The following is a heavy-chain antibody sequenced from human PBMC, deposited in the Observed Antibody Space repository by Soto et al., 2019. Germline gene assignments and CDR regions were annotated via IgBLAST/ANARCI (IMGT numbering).Heavy chain of an antibody. V-gene: IGHV3-7*01. Sequence: GGSLRLSCAASGFTFSSYWMSWVRQAPGKGLEWVANIKQDGSEKYYVDSVKGRFTISRDNAKNSLYLQMNSLRAEDMAVYYCARGYGSGSYNAFDIWGQGTMVTVSS. CDR2: IKQDGSEK. CDR3: ARGYGSGSYNAFDI. J-gene: IGHJ3*02. CDR1: GFTFSSYW. D-gene: IGHD3-10*01.